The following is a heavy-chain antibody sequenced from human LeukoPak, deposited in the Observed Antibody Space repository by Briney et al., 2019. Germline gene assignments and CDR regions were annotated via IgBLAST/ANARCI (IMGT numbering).Heavy chain of an antibody. V-gene: IGHV1-18*01. CDR1: GYTFTSYG. Sequence: ASVKVSCKASGYTFTSYGISWVRQAPGQGLEWMGWISAYNGNPNYEQKLQGRVTMTTDTSTSTAYMELRSLRSDDTAVYYCARVRDYYGSGYLYYYYGMDVWGQGTTVTVSS. CDR2: ISAYNGNP. CDR3: ARVRDYYGSGYLYYYYGMDV. D-gene: IGHD3-10*01. J-gene: IGHJ6*02.